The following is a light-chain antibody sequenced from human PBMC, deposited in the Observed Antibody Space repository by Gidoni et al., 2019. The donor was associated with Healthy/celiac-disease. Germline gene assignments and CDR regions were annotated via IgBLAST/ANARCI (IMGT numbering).Light chain of an antibody. J-gene: IGLJ1*01. Sequence: SSELTQDPAVSVALGQTVRLTCQGDSLRSYYASWYQQKPGQAPVLVIYGKNNRPSGIPDRFSGSGSGNTASLTITGAQAEDEADYYCNSRDSSGNYVFGTGTKVTVL. CDR1: SLRSYY. CDR2: GKN. V-gene: IGLV3-19*01. CDR3: NSRDSSGNYV.